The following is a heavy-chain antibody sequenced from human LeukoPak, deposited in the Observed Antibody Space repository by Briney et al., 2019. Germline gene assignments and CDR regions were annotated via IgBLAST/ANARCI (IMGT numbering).Heavy chain of an antibody. Sequence: GGSLRLSCAASGFTFSSYAMRWVRQAPGKGLEWVSGMSGTGGTSYYADSAKGRFTISRDNSKSTLDLQMNSLRAEDTAVYYCAKWVPRSLESIYGMDVWGQGTTVIVSS. CDR1: GFTFSSYA. CDR2: MSGTGGTS. J-gene: IGHJ6*02. D-gene: IGHD3-3*01. V-gene: IGHV3-23*01. CDR3: AKWVPRSLESIYGMDV.